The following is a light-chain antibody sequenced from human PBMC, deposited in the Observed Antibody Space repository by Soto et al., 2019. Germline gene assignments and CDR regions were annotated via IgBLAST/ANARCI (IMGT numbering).Light chain of an antibody. J-gene: IGKJ1*01. V-gene: IGKV1-5*03. CDR2: KAS. CDR3: QDYNSYSEA. CDR1: QTISSW. Sequence: IQMSQSPSTLSGSVGDRVTITCRASQTISSWLAWYQQRPGKAPKLLIYKASTLKSGVPSRFSGSGSGTEFTLTISSLQPDDFATYYCQDYNSYSEAFGQGTIVDIK.